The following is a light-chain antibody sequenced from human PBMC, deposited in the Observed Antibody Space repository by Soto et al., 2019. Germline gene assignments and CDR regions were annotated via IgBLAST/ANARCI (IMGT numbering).Light chain of an antibody. CDR3: QQYNVWPLT. V-gene: IGKV3-15*01. J-gene: IGKJ4*01. CDR1: QSVSST. CDR2: VAS. Sequence: EIVMTQSPATLSVSPGERATLSCRASQSVSSTLAWYQQKPGQTPKLLIYVASTSATGIPARFSGSGSGTEVTLTISSLQSEDFAVYYCQQYNVWPLTFGGGTKVEFK.